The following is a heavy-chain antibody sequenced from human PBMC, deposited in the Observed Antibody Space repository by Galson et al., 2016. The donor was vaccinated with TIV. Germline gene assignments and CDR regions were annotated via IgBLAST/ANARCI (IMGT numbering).Heavy chain of an antibody. CDR1: GGTFSSDA. Sequence: SVKVSCKASGGTFSSDAISWVRQAPGQGLEWMGGIIPMFKIADYAQKFQGRVTISADEFPSAAYMELSSLRSEDTAVYFCATSLDYSQIFDYWGHGTLVTVSS. D-gene: IGHD4-11*01. CDR3: ATSLDYSQIFDY. CDR2: IIPMFKIA. J-gene: IGHJ4*01. V-gene: IGHV1-69*13.